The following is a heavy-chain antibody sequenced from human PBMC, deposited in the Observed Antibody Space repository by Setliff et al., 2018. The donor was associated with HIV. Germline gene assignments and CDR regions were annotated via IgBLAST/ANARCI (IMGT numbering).Heavy chain of an antibody. CDR1: GYSISSGYY. CDR3: AREDYYDSSGYAFEI. CDR2: IYHRGGT. J-gene: IGHJ3*02. V-gene: IGHV4-38-2*02. D-gene: IGHD3-22*01. Sequence: SETLSLTCAVSGYSISSGYYWGWIRQPPGKGLEWIGSIYHRGGTYYNPSLKSRVTMSVDTSKNQFSLKLSSVTAADTAVYYCAREDYYDSSGYAFEIWGQGTMVTVSS.